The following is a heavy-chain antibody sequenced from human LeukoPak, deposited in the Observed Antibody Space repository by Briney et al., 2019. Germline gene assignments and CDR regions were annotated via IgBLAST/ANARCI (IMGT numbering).Heavy chain of an antibody. CDR2: IYTSGST. J-gene: IGHJ4*02. Sequence: SETLSLTCTVSGNPISSYYWSWIRQPAGKGLEWIGRIYTSGSTNYNPSLKSRVTMSVDTSKNRFSLNLSSVTAADTAVYYCARETTGLARYFDYWGQGTLVTVSS. CDR3: ARETTGLARYFDY. V-gene: IGHV4-4*07. D-gene: IGHD4-11*01. CDR1: GNPISSYY.